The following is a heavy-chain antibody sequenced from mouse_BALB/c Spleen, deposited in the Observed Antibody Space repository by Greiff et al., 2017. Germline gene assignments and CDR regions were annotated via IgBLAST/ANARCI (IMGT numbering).Heavy chain of an antibody. D-gene: IGHD1-1*01. CDR2: IDPFNGGT. V-gene: IGHV1S135*01. J-gene: IGHJ2*01. Sequence: EVQLQQSGPELMKPGASVKISCKASGYSFTSYYMHWVKQSHGKSLEWIGYIDPFNGGTSYNQKFKGKATLTVDKSSSTAYMHLSSLTSEDSAVYYCARFKYYGSSYYFDDWGQGTTLTVSS. CDR3: ARFKYYGSSYYFDD. CDR1: GYSFTSYY.